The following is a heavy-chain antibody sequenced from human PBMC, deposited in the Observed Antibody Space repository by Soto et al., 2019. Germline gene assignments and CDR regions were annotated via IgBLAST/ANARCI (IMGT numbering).Heavy chain of an antibody. J-gene: IGHJ5*02. CDR1: GGTFSSYA. V-gene: IGHV1-69*01. CDR3: ARERGEYSSSSWGFRWFDP. CDR2: IIPIFGTA. D-gene: IGHD6-6*01. Sequence: QVQLVQSGAEVKKPGSSVKVSCKASGGTFSSYAISWVRQAPGQGLEWMGGIIPIFGTANYAQKFQGRVTITADESTSTAYMELSSLRSEDTAVYYCARERGEYSSSSWGFRWFDPWGQGTLVIVSS.